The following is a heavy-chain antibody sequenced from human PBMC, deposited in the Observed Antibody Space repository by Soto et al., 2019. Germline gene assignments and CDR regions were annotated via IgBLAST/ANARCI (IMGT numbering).Heavy chain of an antibody. Sequence: ASVKVSCKASGYTFTSYGISWVRQAPGQGLEWMGWISAYNGNTNYAKKIQGRVTMTKDTSTSTVYMELRSLRSDDTAVYYCARVDGQQPSFQHWGQGTLVTVSS. CDR3: ARVDGQQPSFQH. CDR2: ISAYNGNT. V-gene: IGHV1-18*01. D-gene: IGHD6-13*01. J-gene: IGHJ1*01. CDR1: GYTFTSYG.